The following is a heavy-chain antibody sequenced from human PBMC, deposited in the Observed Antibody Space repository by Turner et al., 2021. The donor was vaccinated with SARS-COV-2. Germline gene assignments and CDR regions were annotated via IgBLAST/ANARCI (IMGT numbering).Heavy chain of an antibody. CDR1: GYSFTGYY. CDR2: INPNRGGR. CDR3: ARGGWDTAMGLLSYYYGMDV. D-gene: IGHD5-18*01. V-gene: IGHV1-2*02. J-gene: IGHJ6*02. Sequence: QLQLVQSAAEVKNPWASVKVSCKAPGYSFTGYYMHWFRQAHEQGLGWKGWINPNRGGRNEAKKFKGRVTMTMDTSISTAYMELSRMRSDDTAVYYCARGGWDTAMGLLSYYYGMDVWGQGTTVTFSS.